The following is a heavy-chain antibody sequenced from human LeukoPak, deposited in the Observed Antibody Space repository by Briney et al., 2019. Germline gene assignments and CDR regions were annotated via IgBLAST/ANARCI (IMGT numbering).Heavy chain of an antibody. D-gene: IGHD2-21*01. CDR3: ARASGGGEPNDY. Sequence: ASVKVSCKASGYTFTSYAITWLRQAPGQGPEWMGWFSTYNGNKNYAQKFQGRVTMTADTSTSTANMELKNLESDDTAVYYCARASGGGEPNDYWGQGTLVTVSS. V-gene: IGHV1-18*01. CDR1: GYTFTSYA. J-gene: IGHJ4*02. CDR2: FSTYNGNK.